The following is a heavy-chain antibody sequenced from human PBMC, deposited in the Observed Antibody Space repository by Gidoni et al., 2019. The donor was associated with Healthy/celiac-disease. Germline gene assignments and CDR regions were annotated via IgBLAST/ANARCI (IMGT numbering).Heavy chain of an antibody. CDR1: GGSISSSSYY. V-gene: IGHV4-39*01. Sequence: QLQLQESGPGLVKPSETLSLTCTVPGGSISSSSYYWGWIRQPPGKGLEWIGSIYYSGSTYYNPSLKSRVTISVDTSKNQFSLKLSSVTAADTAVYYCARLRGHDFWSGSSDYWGQGTLVTVSS. J-gene: IGHJ4*02. CDR3: ARLRGHDFWSGSSDY. D-gene: IGHD3-3*01. CDR2: IYYSGST.